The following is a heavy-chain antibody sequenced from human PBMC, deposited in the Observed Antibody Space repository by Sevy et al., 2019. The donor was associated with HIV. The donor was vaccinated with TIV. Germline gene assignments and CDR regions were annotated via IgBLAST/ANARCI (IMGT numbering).Heavy chain of an antibody. J-gene: IGHJ3*02. CDR1: GFTFDDYA. Sequence: GGSLRLSCTASGFTFDDYAMHWVRQVPGKGLEWVSGISWNSLSIAYADSVKGRFTMSRDNGKKSLYLQMDSLRTEDTALYYCAKDISLYYYDTSASAWGVVDIWGQGTMVTVSS. CDR2: ISWNSLSI. V-gene: IGHV3-9*01. D-gene: IGHD3-22*01. CDR3: AKDISLYYYDTSASAWGVVDI.